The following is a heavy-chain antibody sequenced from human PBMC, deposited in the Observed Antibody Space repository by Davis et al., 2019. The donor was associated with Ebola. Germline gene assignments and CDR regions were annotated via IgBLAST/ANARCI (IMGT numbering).Heavy chain of an antibody. CDR3: ANLLDYYGSGNFDY. CDR2: ISYDGSNK. V-gene: IGHV3-30*18. D-gene: IGHD3-10*01. CDR1: GFTFSSYG. Sequence: GGSLRLSCAASGFTFSSYGMHWVRQAPGKGLEWVAVISYDGSNKYYADSVKGRFTISRDNSKNTLYLQMNSLRAEDTAVYYCANLLDYYGSGNFDYWGQGTLVTVSS. J-gene: IGHJ4*02.